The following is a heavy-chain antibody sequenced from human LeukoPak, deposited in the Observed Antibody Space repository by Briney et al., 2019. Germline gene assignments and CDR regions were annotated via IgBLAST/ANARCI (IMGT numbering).Heavy chain of an antibody. CDR2: TYYRSKWYN. Sequence: PSQTLSLTCAISGDGVSSNSAAWNWIRQSPSRGLEWLGRTYYRSKWYNDYAVSVKSRITINPDTSKNQFSLQLNSVTPEDTAVYYCARDSIAKGSGSYKYYFDYWGQGTLVTVSS. D-gene: IGHD1-26*01. CDR3: ARDSIAKGSGSYKYYFDY. J-gene: IGHJ4*02. V-gene: IGHV6-1*01. CDR1: GDGVSSNSAA.